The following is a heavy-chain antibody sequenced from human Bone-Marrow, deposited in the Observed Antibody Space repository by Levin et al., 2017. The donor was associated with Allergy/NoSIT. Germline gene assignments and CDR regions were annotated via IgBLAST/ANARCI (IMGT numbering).Heavy chain of an antibody. CDR3: ARDEYYDVLTGFPHYFDY. Sequence: GGSLRLSCAASGFTFGSYSMHWVRQAPGKGLEWLAVISFDGSSKYYADSVKGRFTISRDNSKNTLYVQMNSLRVEDTAVYYCARDEYYDVLTGFPHYFDYWGQGTLVTVSS. J-gene: IGHJ4*02. CDR2: ISFDGSSK. D-gene: IGHD3-9*01. CDR1: GFTFGSYS. V-gene: IGHV3-30-3*01.